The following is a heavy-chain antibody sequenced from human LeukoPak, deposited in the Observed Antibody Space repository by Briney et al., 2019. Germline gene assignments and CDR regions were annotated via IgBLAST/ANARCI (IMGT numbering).Heavy chain of an antibody. CDR3: ARAWASYSSSWYPTFYYYMDV. Sequence: ASVKVSCKASGYTFTSYGISWVRQAPGQGLEWMGWISAYNGNTNYAQKLQGRVTITADKSTSTAYMELSSLRSEDTAVYYCARAWASYSSSWYPTFYYYMDVWGKGTTVTVSS. J-gene: IGHJ6*03. D-gene: IGHD6-13*01. CDR1: GYTFTSYG. V-gene: IGHV1-18*01. CDR2: ISAYNGNT.